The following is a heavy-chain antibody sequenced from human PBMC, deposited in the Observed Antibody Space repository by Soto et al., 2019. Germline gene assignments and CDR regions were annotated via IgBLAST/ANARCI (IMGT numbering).Heavy chain of an antibody. CDR1: GFTFSSYA. D-gene: IGHD1-26*01. V-gene: IGHV3-30-3*01. CDR2: ISYDGSNK. J-gene: IGHJ6*02. Sequence: GGSLRLSGAASGFTFSSYAMHWVRHAPGKGLEWVAVISYDGSNKYYADSVKGRFTISRDNTKNTLYLQMNSLRAEDTAVYYCARDRGSYPHPAFGMDVWGQGTTVNVSS. CDR3: ARDRGSYPHPAFGMDV.